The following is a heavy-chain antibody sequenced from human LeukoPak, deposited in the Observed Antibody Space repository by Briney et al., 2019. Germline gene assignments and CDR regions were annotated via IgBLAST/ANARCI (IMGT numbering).Heavy chain of an antibody. J-gene: IGHJ4*02. CDR2: IYSTGTT. Sequence: GGSLRLSCAASGFTVNSNYMTWVRQAPGKGLEWVSLIYSTGTTYYADSVKGRFTISRDNSKNTLYLQMNSLRAEDTAVYYCARLVIDYGDRRLDYWGQGILVTVSS. V-gene: IGHV3-66*02. CDR3: ARLVIDYGDRRLDY. D-gene: IGHD4-17*01. CDR1: GFTVNSNY.